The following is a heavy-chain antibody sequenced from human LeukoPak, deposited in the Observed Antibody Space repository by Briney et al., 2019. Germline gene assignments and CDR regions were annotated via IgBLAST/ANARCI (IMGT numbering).Heavy chain of an antibody. CDR1: GSTFSSYS. CDR2: ISSSSDHI. Sequence: GSLRLSCAASGSTFSSYSMNWVRQAPGKGLEWVSSISSSSDHIAYADSVKGRFTISRDNAKNALYLQVNSLRAEDTAVYYCARGVVPAAFDYWGQGTLVTVSS. V-gene: IGHV3-21*01. J-gene: IGHJ4*02. D-gene: IGHD2-2*01. CDR3: ARGVVPAAFDY.